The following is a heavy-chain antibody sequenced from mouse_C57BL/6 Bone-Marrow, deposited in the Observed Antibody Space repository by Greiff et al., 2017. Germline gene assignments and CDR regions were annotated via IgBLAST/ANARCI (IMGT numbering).Heavy chain of an antibody. D-gene: IGHD2-1*01. J-gene: IGHJ1*03. CDR1: GFTFSGFW. V-gene: IGHV11-2*01. CDR3: MRYGNYWYFDV. Sequence: EVKLVETGGGLVQPGGSRGLSCEGSGFTFSGFWMSWVRQTPGKTLAWIGDINSDGSAINYAPSIQDRFTIFRDNDKSTLYLQMSNVRSEDTATYFCMRYGNYWYFDVWGTGTTVTVSS. CDR2: INSDGSAI.